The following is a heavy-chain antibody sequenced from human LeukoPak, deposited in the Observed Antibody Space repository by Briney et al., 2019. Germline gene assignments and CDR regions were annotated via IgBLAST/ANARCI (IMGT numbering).Heavy chain of an antibody. Sequence: GGSLRLSCAASGFTFSSYGMHWVRQAPGKGLEWVAFIRYDGSNKYYADSVKGRFTISRDNSKNTLYLQMNSLRAEDTAVYYCLIFGVVIINYFDPWGQGTLVTVSS. V-gene: IGHV3-30*02. D-gene: IGHD3-3*01. CDR2: IRYDGSNK. CDR3: LIFGVVIINYFDP. J-gene: IGHJ5*02. CDR1: GFTFSSYG.